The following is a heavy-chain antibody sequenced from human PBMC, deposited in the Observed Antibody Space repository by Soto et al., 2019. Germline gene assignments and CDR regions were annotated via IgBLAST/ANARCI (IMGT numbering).Heavy chain of an antibody. Sequence: VGSLRLSCQASGFNFDNYGMHWVRQAPGKGLEWVAVITYDGSNKYYADSVKGRFTISRDNSKNTLSLHLNTLKPEDTAVYHCAKDRVGGTFYTPLGFWGQGTLVTVSS. J-gene: IGHJ4*02. CDR1: GFNFDNYG. D-gene: IGHD1-7*01. CDR3: AKDRVGGTFYTPLGF. CDR2: ITYDGSNK. V-gene: IGHV3-30*18.